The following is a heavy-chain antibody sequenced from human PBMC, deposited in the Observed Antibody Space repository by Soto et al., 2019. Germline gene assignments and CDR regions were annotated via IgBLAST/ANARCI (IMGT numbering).Heavy chain of an antibody. Sequence: PGGSLRLSCAASGFTFSSYGMHWVRQAPGKGLEWVAVISYDGSNKYYADSVKGRFTISRDNSKNTLYLQMNSLRAEDTAVYYCAKDGPIPPRTDPYYYGMDVWGQGTTVTVS. CDR1: GFTFSSYG. J-gene: IGHJ6*01. CDR3: AKDGPIPPRTDPYYYGMDV. CDR2: ISYDGSNK. V-gene: IGHV3-30*18. D-gene: IGHD2-21*01.